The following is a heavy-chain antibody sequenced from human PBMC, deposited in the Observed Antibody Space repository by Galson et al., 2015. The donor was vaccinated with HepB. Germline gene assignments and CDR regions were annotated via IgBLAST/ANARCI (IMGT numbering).Heavy chain of an antibody. CDR2: IDHTGFTT. D-gene: IGHD1-26*01. CDR1: GFIFSTYG. V-gene: IGHV3-23*01. CDR3: ARWGSSGNLDY. Sequence: SLRLSCAASGFIFSTYGVSWVRQAPGTGLVWVSTIDHTGFTTFYADSVKGRFTISRDDSKNTVRLQMSSLRGDDSAVYYCARWGSSGNLDYWGQGTLVTVSS. J-gene: IGHJ4*02.